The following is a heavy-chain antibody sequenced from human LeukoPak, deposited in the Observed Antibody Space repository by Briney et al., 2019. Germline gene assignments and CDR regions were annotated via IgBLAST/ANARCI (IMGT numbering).Heavy chain of an antibody. CDR1: GYTFTGYY. D-gene: IGHD3-3*01. CDR3: ARDQRTLTYYDFWSGYYTFHAFDY. V-gene: IGHV1-2*02. J-gene: IGHJ4*02. Sequence: ASVKVSCKASGYTFTGYYMHWVRQAPGQGLEWMGWINPNSGGTNYAQKFQGRVTMTRDTSISTAYMELSRLRSDDTAVYYCARDQRTLTYYDFWSGYYTFHAFDYWGQGTLVTVSS. CDR2: INPNSGGT.